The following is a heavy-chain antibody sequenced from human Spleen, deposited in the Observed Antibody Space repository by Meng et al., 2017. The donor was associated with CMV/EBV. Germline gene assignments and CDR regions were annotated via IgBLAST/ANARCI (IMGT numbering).Heavy chain of an antibody. CDR1: GCSLSTSGVG. CDR3: AHRITMIVWGF. Sequence: TRTFSGCSLSTSGVGVGWIRQPPGKALEWLALIYWNDDKRYSPSLKSRLTITKDTSKNQVVLTMTNMDPVDTATYYCAHRITMIVWGFWGQGTLVTVSS. D-gene: IGHD3-22*01. CDR2: IYWNDDK. J-gene: IGHJ4*02. V-gene: IGHV2-5*01.